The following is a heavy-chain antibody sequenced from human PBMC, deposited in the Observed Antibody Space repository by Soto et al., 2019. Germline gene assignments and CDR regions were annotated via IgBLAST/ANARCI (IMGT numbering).Heavy chain of an antibody. CDR3: ARGSDQLWLLDYFDY. V-gene: IGHV1-18*01. J-gene: IGHJ4*02. Sequence: QVQLVQSGAEVKKPGSSVKVSCKASGGTFSSYAISWVRQAPGQGLEWMGGISAYNGNTNYAQKLQGRVTMTTDTSTSTAYMELRSLRSDDTAVYYCARGSDQLWLLDYFDYWGQGTLVTVSS. CDR2: ISAYNGNT. D-gene: IGHD5-18*01. CDR1: GGTFSSYA.